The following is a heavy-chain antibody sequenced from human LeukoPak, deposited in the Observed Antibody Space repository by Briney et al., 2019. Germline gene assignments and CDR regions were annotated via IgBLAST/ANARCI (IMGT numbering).Heavy chain of an antibody. CDR2: IYPGDSDT. D-gene: IGHD6-13*01. V-gene: IGHV5-51*01. CDR1: GYSFTSYW. Sequence: GESLKISCKGSGYSFTSYWIGWVRQMPGKGLEWMGIIYPGDSDTRYSPSFQGQVTISADKSISTAYLQWSSLKASDTAMYYCAVGRWEKYAYIAAAPDYWGQGTLVTVSS. CDR3: AVGRWEKYAYIAAAPDY. J-gene: IGHJ4*02.